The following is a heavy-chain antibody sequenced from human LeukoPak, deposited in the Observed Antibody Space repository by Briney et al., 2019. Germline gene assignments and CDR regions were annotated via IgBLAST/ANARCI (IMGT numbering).Heavy chain of an antibody. CDR1: GYTFTSYY. Sequence: ASVKVSCKASGYTFTSYYMHWVRQAPGQGLEWMGIINPSGGSTSYAQKFQGRVTMTRDTSTSTVYMELSSLRSEDTAVYYCARDPRGDYGDYFFDYWGQGTLVTVSS. CDR3: ARDPRGDYGDYFFDY. CDR2: INPSGGST. V-gene: IGHV1-46*01. D-gene: IGHD4-17*01. J-gene: IGHJ4*02.